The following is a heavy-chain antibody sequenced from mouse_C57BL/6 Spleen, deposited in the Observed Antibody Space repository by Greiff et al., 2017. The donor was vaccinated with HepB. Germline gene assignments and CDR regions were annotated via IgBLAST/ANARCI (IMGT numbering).Heavy chain of an antibody. V-gene: IGHV14-2*01. CDR3: AREDYDGSSLRSDD. CDR2: IDPEDGET. CDR1: GFNIKDYY. Sequence: VQLQQSGAELVKPGASVKLSCTASGFNIKDYYMHWVKQRTEQGLEWIGRIDPEDGETKYDPKFQGKATITADTSSNTAYLQLSSLTSEDTAVNYGAREDYDGSSLRSDDWGQGTTLTVSS. J-gene: IGHJ2*01. D-gene: IGHD1-1*01.